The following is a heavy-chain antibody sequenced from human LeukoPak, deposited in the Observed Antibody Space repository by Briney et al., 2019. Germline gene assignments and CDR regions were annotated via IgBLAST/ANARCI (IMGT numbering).Heavy chain of an antibody. V-gene: IGHV1-18*01. CDR1: GYTFNSHD. D-gene: IGHD4-11*01. J-gene: IGHJ4*02. CDR3: ARDSAYSNYGGY. Sequence: ASVKVSCKASGYTFNSHDINWVRQAPGQGLEWMGWISAYNGNTNYAQKFQGRVTMTTDTSTSTAYMELRSLTSDDTAVYYCARDSAYSNYGGYWGQGTLVTVSS. CDR2: ISAYNGNT.